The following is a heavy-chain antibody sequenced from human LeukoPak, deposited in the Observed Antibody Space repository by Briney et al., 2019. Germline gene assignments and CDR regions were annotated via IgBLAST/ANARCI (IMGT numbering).Heavy chain of an antibody. Sequence: PSETLPLTCTVSGGSISNYYWSWIRQPPGEGLEWIGYIYFSGTTKYNPSLKSRVTISVDTSKNQFSLKLSSVTAADTAVYYCARGRWELPYWGQGTLVTVSS. CDR3: ARGRWELPY. J-gene: IGHJ4*02. D-gene: IGHD1-26*01. V-gene: IGHV4-59*12. CDR1: GGSISNYY. CDR2: IYFSGTT.